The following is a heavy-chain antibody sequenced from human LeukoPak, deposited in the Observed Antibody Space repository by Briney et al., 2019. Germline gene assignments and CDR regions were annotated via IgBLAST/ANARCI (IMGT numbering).Heavy chain of an antibody. V-gene: IGHV4-59*01. CDR3: ARDATPFINQNCFNP. J-gene: IGHJ5*02. Sequence: SETLSLTCTVSGGSINSYYWTWIRQPPGKALEWIGYIYYSGSTYYNPSLKSRVTISLDTSKNQFSLKLSSVTAADTAVYYCARDATPFINQNCFNPGGREPPFPVS. CDR1: GGSINSYY. CDR2: IYYSGST. D-gene: IGHD1-14*01.